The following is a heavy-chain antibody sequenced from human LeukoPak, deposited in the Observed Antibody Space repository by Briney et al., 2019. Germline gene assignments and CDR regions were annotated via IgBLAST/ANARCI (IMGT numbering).Heavy chain of an antibody. CDR1: GGSFSGYY. CDR3: ARSGCCSGGSCYSCTYDI. V-gene: IGHV4-34*01. D-gene: IGHD2-15*01. J-gene: IGHJ3*02. Sequence: SETLSLTCAVYGGSFSGYYWSWIRQPPGKGLEWIGEINHSGSTNYNPSLKSRVTISVDTSKNQFSLKLSSVTAADTAVYYCARSGCCSGGSCYSCTYDIWGQGTMVTVSS. CDR2: INHSGST.